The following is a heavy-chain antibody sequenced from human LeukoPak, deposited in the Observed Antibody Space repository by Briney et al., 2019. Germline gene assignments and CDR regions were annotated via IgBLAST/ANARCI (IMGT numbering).Heavy chain of an antibody. CDR2: INHSGST. Sequence: SETLSLTCAVYGGSFSGYYWSWIRQPPGKGLEWIGEINHSGSTNYNPSLKSRVTISVDTSKNQLSLNLGSVTAADTAVYYCATYSGITAAGVSNWGQGTLVTVSS. V-gene: IGHV4-34*01. D-gene: IGHD6-13*01. CDR3: ATYSGITAAGVSN. J-gene: IGHJ4*02. CDR1: GGSFSGYY.